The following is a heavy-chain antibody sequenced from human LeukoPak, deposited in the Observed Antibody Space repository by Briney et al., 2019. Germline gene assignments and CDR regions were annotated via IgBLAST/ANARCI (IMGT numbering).Heavy chain of an antibody. CDR2: IIPILGIA. D-gene: IGHD3-22*01. CDR3: ARALSTHYYDSSGYSN. CDR1: GGTFSSYT. V-gene: IGHV1-69*02. J-gene: IGHJ4*02. Sequence: VASVKVSCKASGGTFSSYTISWVQQAPGQGLEWMGRIIPILGIANYAQKFQGRVTITADKSTSTAYMELSSLRSEDTAVYYCARALSTHYYDSSGYSNWGQGTLVTVSS.